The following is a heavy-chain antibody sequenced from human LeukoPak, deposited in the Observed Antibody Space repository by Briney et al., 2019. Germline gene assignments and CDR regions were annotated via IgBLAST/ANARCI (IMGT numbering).Heavy chain of an antibody. V-gene: IGHV1-3*03. CDR3: ARDPTVNPYYYYYMDV. D-gene: IGHD4-17*01. CDR2: INAGNGNT. CDR1: GYTFTSYA. Sequence: ASVKVSCKASGYTFTSYAMHWVRQAPGQRLEWMGWINAGNGNTKYSQEFQGRVTITRDTSASTAYMELSSLRSEDMAVYYCARDPTVNPYYYYYMDVWGKGTTVTVSS. J-gene: IGHJ6*03.